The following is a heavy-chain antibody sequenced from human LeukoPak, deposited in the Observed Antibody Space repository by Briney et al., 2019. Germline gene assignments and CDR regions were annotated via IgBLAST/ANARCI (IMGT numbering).Heavy chain of an antibody. J-gene: IGHJ4*02. D-gene: IGHD3-10*01. CDR2: IYYSGSA. Sequence: SETLSLTCTVSGGSISTYYWSWIRQPPGKGLEWIGYIYYSGSANYNPSLKSRVTISVDTSKNQFSLKLSSVTAADTAVYYCARSYGSGNYFDYWGQGILVTVSS. V-gene: IGHV4-59*01. CDR1: GGSISTYY. CDR3: ARSYGSGNYFDY.